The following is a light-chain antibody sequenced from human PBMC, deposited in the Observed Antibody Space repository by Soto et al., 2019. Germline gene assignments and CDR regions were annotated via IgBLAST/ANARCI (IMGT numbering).Light chain of an antibody. CDR1: QGIRTD. CDR2: ATS. J-gene: IGKJ5*01. V-gene: IGKV1-9*01. Sequence: DIHVTQSSSFLCTSVGDSLNLPCRASQGIRTDFAWYQQKPGKAPKVLIYATSTLQSGVPSSFSGSGSGTSFTLTISSLQPEDFATYYCQQLLSYPITFGQGTRLEI. CDR3: QQLLSYPIT.